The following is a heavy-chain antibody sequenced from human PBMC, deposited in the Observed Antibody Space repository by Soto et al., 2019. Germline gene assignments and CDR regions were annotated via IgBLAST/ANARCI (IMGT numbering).Heavy chain of an antibody. V-gene: IGHV4-59*01. Sequence: SETLSLTCTVSGGSISSYYWSWIRQPPGKGLEWIGYIYYRGSTSYNPSLRSRSTISVDTSNNQFSLKLNSVTTADTAVYYCARDGREASGMDVWGQGTQVTVYS. CDR3: ARDGREASGMDV. CDR2: IYYRGST. D-gene: IGHD1-26*01. J-gene: IGHJ6*02. CDR1: GGSISSYY.